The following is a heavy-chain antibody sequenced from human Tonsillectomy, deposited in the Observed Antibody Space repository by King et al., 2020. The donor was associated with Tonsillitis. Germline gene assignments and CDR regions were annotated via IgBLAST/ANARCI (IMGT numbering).Heavy chain of an antibody. Sequence: DVQLVESGGGLVQPGGSLRLSCGGSGFTFWRYDMSWVRQAPGKGLEWVSTISDGGRSTYYADSVKGRFTISRDNSKDTLYMQMNSLRVEDTAVYYCAKDLAPDLPARAFDIRGQGTMVTVSS. J-gene: IGHJ3*02. V-gene: IGHV3-23*04. CDR3: AKDLAPDLPARAFDI. CDR2: ISDGGRST. D-gene: IGHD1-14*01. CDR1: GFTFWRYD.